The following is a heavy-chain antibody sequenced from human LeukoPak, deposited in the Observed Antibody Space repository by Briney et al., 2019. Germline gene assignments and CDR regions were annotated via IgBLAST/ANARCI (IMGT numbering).Heavy chain of an antibody. CDR3: ARAHSTNDAFDI. CDR1: GGTFSSYA. J-gene: IGHJ3*02. Sequence: GASVKVSFKCSGGTFSSYAISWVRQAPGQGLAWMGGIIHIFGTANYAQKFQGRVTITADGSTSTAYMELSSLRTEDTAVYYCARAHSTNDAFDIWGQGTMVTVSS. CDR2: IIHIFGTA. V-gene: IGHV1-69*13.